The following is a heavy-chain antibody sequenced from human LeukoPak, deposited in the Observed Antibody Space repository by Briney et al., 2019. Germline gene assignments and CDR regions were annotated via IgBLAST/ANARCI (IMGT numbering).Heavy chain of an antibody. Sequence: GGSLRLSCVASGFTFSSYSMNWVRQAPGKGLEWVSYITSTSSTIFYADSVKGRFTISRDNAKNSLYLQMNSLRAEDSAVYYCAKDIVFRSGYYDILPDDWGQGTLVTVSS. V-gene: IGHV3-48*04. D-gene: IGHD3-9*01. CDR2: ITSTSSTI. CDR1: GFTFSSYS. CDR3: AKDIVFRSGYYDILPDD. J-gene: IGHJ4*02.